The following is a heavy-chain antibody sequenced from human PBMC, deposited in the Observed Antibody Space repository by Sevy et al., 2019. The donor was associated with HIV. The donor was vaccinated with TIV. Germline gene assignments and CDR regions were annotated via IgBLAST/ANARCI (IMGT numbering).Heavy chain of an antibody. V-gene: IGHV5-51*01. Sequence: GESLKISCKGFGYTFTSYWIGWVRQMPGKGLEWMGIIHPGNSDARYSQSFQAQVTISADKSITTAYLQWSSLKASDTAMYYCARLPSGNYGLGVFDIWGQGTMVTVSS. CDR3: ARLPSGNYGLGVFDI. CDR2: IHPGNSDA. CDR1: GYTFTSYW. D-gene: IGHD1-26*01. J-gene: IGHJ3*02.